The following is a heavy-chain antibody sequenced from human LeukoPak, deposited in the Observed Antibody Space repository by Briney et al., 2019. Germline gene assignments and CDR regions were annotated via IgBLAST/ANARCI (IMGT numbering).Heavy chain of an antibody. Sequence: GGSLRLSCAASGFTFSTYGMSWVRQAPGKGLEWVSGINNNGANTYYADSVKGRFTISRDNAKNSLYLQMNSLRAEDTAVYYCAREGNYYDSSGYGDAFDIWGQGTMVTVSS. CDR1: GFTFSTYG. J-gene: IGHJ3*02. CDR2: INNNGANT. V-gene: IGHV3-23*01. CDR3: AREGNYYDSSGYGDAFDI. D-gene: IGHD3-22*01.